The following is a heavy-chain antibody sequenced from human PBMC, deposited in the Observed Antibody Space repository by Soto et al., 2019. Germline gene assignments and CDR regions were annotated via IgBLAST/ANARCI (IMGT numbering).Heavy chain of an antibody. D-gene: IGHD2-8*01. CDR2: IKSKTDGGTT. Sequence: PGGSLRLSCAASGFTFTNAWINWVRQAPGKGLEWVGRIKSKTDGGTTDYAEPVKGRFDISRDDSNNMVYLQMNSLKIEDTAIYYCTTDSYSTIIIVRFDYWGHGTLVTV. CDR3: TTDSYSTIIIVRFDY. CDR1: GFTFTNAW. J-gene: IGHJ4*01. V-gene: IGHV3-15*07.